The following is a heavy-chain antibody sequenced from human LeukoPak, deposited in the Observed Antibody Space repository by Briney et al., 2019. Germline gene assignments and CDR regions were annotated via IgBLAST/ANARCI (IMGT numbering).Heavy chain of an antibody. J-gene: IGHJ4*02. V-gene: IGHV3-23*01. D-gene: IGHD3-10*01. CDR1: GFTFSSYA. Sequence: GGSLRLSCAASGFTFSSYAMSWVRQAAGKVLEWVSAISASGGSTYYADSVKGRFTISRDNSKNTLYLQMNSLRAEDTAVYYCAKRGPTAYYFDSWGQGTLVTVSS. CDR3: AKRGPTAYYFDS. CDR2: ISASGGST.